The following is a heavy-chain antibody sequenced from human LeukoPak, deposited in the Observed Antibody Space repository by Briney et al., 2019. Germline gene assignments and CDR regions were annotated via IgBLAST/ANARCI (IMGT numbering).Heavy chain of an antibody. D-gene: IGHD2-15*01. Sequence: SVKVSCKASGYTFTSYGISWVRQAPGQGLEWMGRIIPILGIANYAQKFQGRVTITADKSTSTAYMELSSLRSEDTAVYYCATPVAAPFYFDYWGQGTLVTVSS. CDR2: IIPILGIA. V-gene: IGHV1-69*04. CDR1: GYTFTSYG. J-gene: IGHJ4*02. CDR3: ATPVAAPFYFDY.